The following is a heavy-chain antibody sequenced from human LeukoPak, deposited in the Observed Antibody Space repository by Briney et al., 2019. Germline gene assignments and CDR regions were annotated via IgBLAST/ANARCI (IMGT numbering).Heavy chain of an antibody. CDR2: ISGSGGST. CDR3: AKCNQKYTLYYYYMDV. CDR1: GFTFSSYA. J-gene: IGHJ6*03. D-gene: IGHD2-2*02. Sequence: PGGSLRLSCAASGFTFSSYAMSWVRQAPGKGLEWVSAISGSGGSTYYADSVKGRFTISRDNSKNTLYLQMNSLRAEDTAVYYCAKCNQKYTLYYYYMDVWGKGTTVTVSS. V-gene: IGHV3-23*01.